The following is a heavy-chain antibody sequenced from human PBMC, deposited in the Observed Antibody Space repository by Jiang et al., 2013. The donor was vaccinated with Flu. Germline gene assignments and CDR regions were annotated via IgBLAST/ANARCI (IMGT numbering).Heavy chain of an antibody. V-gene: IGHV4-39*07. CDR2: IYYSGTT. CDR1: GGSIISENSY. CDR3: ASQHWDHGVGSYYMSH. Sequence: LLKPSETLSLSCTVSGGSIISENSYWGWIRQPPGKGLEWIGSIYYSGTTYYNPSLKSRVIMSLDTSKKQFSLKLSSVTAADTAVYYCASQHWDHGVGSYYMSHWGQGTLVTVSS. D-gene: IGHD3-10*01. J-gene: IGHJ4*02.